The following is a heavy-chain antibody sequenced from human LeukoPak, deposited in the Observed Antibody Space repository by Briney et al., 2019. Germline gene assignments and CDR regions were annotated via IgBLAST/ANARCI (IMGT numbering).Heavy chain of an antibody. D-gene: IGHD3-10*01. CDR1: GYTFTSYA. V-gene: IGHV1-3*04. Sequence: ASVTVSCKASGYTFTSYAMHWVRQAPGQRLEWMGWIIIGNGNTKYSQKLQGRVTITRDTSASTTYMELSRLRSDDTAVYYCARDPLNYYGSGSPDYWGQGTLVTVSS. J-gene: IGHJ4*02. CDR2: IIIGNGNT. CDR3: ARDPLNYYGSGSPDY.